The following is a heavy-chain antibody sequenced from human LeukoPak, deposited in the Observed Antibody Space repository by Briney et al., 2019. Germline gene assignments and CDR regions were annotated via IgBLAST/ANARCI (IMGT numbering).Heavy chain of an antibody. CDR1: GFTFSSYA. J-gene: IGHJ6*02. CDR3: AKGPPTVPYYYYGMDV. Sequence: PGGSLRLSCAASGFTFSSYAMSWVRQAPGKGLEWVSAISGSGGSTYYADSVKGRFTISRDNAKNSLYLQMNSLRAEDTALYYCAKGPPTVPYYYYGMDVWGQGTTVTVSS. V-gene: IGHV3-23*01. D-gene: IGHD4-17*01. CDR2: ISGSGGST.